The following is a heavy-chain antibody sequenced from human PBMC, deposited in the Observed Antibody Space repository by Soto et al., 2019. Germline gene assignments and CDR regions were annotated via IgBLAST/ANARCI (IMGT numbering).Heavy chain of an antibody. V-gene: IGHV4-4*02. D-gene: IGHD1-7*01. J-gene: IGHJ4*02. CDR2: IYRTGST. Sequence: SETLSLTCAVSGGSFTSNNWWTWVRQPPGQGLEWIGEIYRTGSTNYNPFLKSRVTISLDKSENQFSLKVTSLTAADTAVYYCASRDPGTSVDYWGQGTLVTVSS. CDR3: ASRDPGTSVDY. CDR1: GGSFTSNNW.